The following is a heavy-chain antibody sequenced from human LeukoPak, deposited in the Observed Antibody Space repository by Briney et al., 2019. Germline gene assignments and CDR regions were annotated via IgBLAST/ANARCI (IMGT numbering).Heavy chain of an antibody. CDR3: ARHENIVVVIAATGLDN. CDR1: GGSISSSSYY. D-gene: IGHD2-15*01. V-gene: IGHV4-39*01. CDR2: IYYSGST. Sequence: PSETLSLTCTVSGGSISSSSYYWGWIRQPPGKGLEWIGSIYYSGSTYYNPSLKSRVTISVDTSKNQFSLKLSSVTAADTAVYYCARHENIVVVIAATGLDNWGQGTLVTVSS. J-gene: IGHJ4*02.